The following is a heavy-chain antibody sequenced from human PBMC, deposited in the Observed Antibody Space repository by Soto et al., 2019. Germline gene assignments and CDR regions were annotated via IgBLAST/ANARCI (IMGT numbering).Heavy chain of an antibody. D-gene: IGHD6-19*01. Sequence: QVQLVESGGDVVQPGRSLRLSCAASGFTFSSYGMHWVRQAPGKGLEWVAVIWYDGSNKYYADSVKGRFTISRDNSKNTLYLQMNSLRADDTAVYYCARDQVASSGWYDYYYGIDVWGQGTTVTVSS. J-gene: IGHJ6*02. CDR3: ARDQVASSGWYDYYYGIDV. V-gene: IGHV3-33*01. CDR1: GFTFSSYG. CDR2: IWYDGSNK.